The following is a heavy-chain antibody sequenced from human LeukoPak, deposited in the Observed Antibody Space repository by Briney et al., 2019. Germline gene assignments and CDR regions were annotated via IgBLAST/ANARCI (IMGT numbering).Heavy chain of an antibody. CDR2: RYYRSKWYN. D-gene: IGHD6-19*01. CDR1: GDSVSSNSAA. CDR3: ARETLGSSGWYGSFDY. J-gene: IGHJ4*02. Sequence: SQTLSLTCAISGDSVSSNSAAWNWISQSPSRGLEWLGRRYYRSKWYNDYAVSVKSRITINPDTSKNQFSLQLNSVTPEDTAVYYSARETLGSSGWYGSFDYWGQGTLVTVSS. V-gene: IGHV6-1*01.